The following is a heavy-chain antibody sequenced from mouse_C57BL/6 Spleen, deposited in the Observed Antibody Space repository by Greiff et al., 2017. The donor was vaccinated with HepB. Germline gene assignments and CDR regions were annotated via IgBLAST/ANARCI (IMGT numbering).Heavy chain of an antibody. J-gene: IGHJ4*01. CDR2: IYPRDGST. Sequence: QVQLQQSGPELVKPGASVKLSCKASGYTFTSYDINWVKQRPGQGLEWIGWIYPRDGSTKYNEKFKGKATLTVDTSSSTAYMELHSLTSEDSAVYFCAREGDGYYVSYAMDYWGQGTSVTVSS. CDR1: GYTFTSYD. CDR3: AREGDGYYVSYAMDY. V-gene: IGHV1-85*01. D-gene: IGHD2-3*01.